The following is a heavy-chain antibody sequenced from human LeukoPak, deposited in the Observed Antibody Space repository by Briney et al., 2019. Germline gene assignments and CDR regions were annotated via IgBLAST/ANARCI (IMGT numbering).Heavy chain of an antibody. Sequence: ASVKVSCKASGYTFTTYGISWVRQAPGQGLEWMGWISAYNGNTNYAQKFQGRVTMTTDTSTSTAYMELRSLRSDDTAVYYCARGGYDILTGDAFDIWGQGTMVTVSS. CDR1: GYTFTTYG. V-gene: IGHV1-18*01. CDR2: ISAYNGNT. CDR3: ARGGYDILTGDAFDI. D-gene: IGHD3-9*01. J-gene: IGHJ3*02.